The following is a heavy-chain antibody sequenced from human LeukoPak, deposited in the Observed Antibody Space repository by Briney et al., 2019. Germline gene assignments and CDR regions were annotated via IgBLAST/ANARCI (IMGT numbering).Heavy chain of an antibody. V-gene: IGHV3-66*01. D-gene: IGHD4-17*01. CDR3: ARRSHLRSRVYYYYYYMDV. J-gene: IGHJ6*03. CDR2: IYSGGST. CDR1: GFTVSSNY. Sequence: GGSLRLSCAASGFTVSSNYMSWVRQAPGKGLEWVSVIYSGGSTYYADSVKGRFTISRDNSKNTLYLQMNSLRAEDTAVYYCARRSHLRSRVYYYYYYMDVWGKGTTVTVSS.